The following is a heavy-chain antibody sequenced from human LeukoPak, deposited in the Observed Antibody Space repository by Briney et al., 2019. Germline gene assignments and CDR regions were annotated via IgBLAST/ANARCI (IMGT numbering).Heavy chain of an antibody. J-gene: IGHJ4*02. V-gene: IGHV3-23*01. D-gene: IGHD3-22*01. CDR2: ISGSGDST. Sequence: GSLGLSCAASGFTFSRYAMIWVRQAPGKGLEWVSPISGSGDSTYYADSVKGRFTISRDNSKNTLFLQMNSLRAEDTAVYYCAKSALDFYDSGGYSIYFDYWGQGILVTVSS. CDR1: GFTFSRYA. CDR3: AKSALDFYDSGGYSIYFDY.